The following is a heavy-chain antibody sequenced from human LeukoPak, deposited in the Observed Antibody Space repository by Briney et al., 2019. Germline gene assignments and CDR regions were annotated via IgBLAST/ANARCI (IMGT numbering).Heavy chain of an antibody. D-gene: IGHD3-22*01. CDR3: AKDLAKYYYDGSGYYFDY. J-gene: IGHJ4*02. CDR2: IRYDGNNK. V-gene: IGHV3-30*02. CDR1: GFTFSSYG. Sequence: PGGSLRLSCAASGFTFSSYGMHWVRQAPGKGLEWVAFIRYDGNNKYYADSVKGRFTISRDNSKNTLYLQMNSLRPEDTAVYYCAKDLAKYYYDGSGYYFDYWGQGVLVTVSS.